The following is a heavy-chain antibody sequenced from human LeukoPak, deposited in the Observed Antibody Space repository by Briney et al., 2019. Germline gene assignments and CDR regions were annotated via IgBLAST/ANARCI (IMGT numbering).Heavy chain of an antibody. V-gene: IGHV4-59*08. CDR2: SGST. J-gene: IGHJ4*02. CDR1: GGSISSYY. D-gene: IGHD3-22*01. CDR3: ARNYYDTKKPWD. Sequence: SETLSLTCTVSGGSISSYYWSWIRQSPGKGLEWIGYSGSTNYNPSLKSQVIISVDTSKNQFSLKLSSVTAADTAVYFCARNYYDTKKPWDWGQGTLVTVSS.